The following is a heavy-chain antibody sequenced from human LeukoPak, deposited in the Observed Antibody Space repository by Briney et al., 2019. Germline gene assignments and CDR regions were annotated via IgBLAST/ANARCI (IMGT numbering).Heavy chain of an antibody. CDR2: ISGSGGST. Sequence: GGSLRLSCATSGFTFSSYAMSWVRQAPGKGLEWVSAISGSGGSTYYADSVKGRFTISRDNSKNTLYLQMNSLRAEDTAVYYCAKAKRYSYTFFDYWGQGTLVTVSS. CDR3: AKAKRYSYTFFDY. V-gene: IGHV3-23*01. D-gene: IGHD6-13*01. J-gene: IGHJ4*02. CDR1: GFTFSSYA.